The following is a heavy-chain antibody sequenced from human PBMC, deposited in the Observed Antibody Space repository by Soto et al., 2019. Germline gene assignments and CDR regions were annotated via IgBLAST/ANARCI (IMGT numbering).Heavy chain of an antibody. V-gene: IGHV3-33*01. CDR3: ARDGPRLGTLITMVRGVPYGMDV. D-gene: IGHD3-10*01. CDR2: IWSDGSNK. Sequence: GSLRLSCAASGFTFSSYGMHWVRQAPGKGLEWVAVIWSDGSNKYYADSVKGRFTISRDNSKNTLYLQMNSLRAEDTAVYYCARDGPRLGTLITMVRGVPYGMDVWGQGTTVTVSS. CDR1: GFTFSSYG. J-gene: IGHJ6*02.